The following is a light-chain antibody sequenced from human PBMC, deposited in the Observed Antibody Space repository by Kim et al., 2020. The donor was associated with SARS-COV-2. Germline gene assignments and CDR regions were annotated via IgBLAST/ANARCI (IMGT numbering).Light chain of an antibody. CDR1: NSGSKA. CDR3: QVWDRSGDHPV. V-gene: IGLV3-12*02. Sequence: AIAERARSTCGGNNSGSKAVHWYQQKPGQDPVLVIYSDRNRPSGIPERFSGYNPGNTATLTISRIEAGDEADYYCQVWDRSGDHPVFGGGTQLTVL. J-gene: IGLJ3*02. CDR2: SDR.